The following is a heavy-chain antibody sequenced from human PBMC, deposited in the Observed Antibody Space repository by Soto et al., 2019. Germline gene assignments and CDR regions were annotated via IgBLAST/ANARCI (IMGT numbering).Heavy chain of an antibody. J-gene: IGHJ5*02. CDR1: GASISSSNYH. V-gene: IGHV4-39*01. CDR3: ARGISWFDP. D-gene: IGHD3-10*01. Sequence: SVTLSLTCTVSGASISSSNYHWGWIRQPPGKGLEWIGSIHYTGVTYHNPSLKSRATISVDTSKNQFSLKLSSVTAADTAMYYCARGISWFDPWGQGTLVTVSS. CDR2: IHYTGVT.